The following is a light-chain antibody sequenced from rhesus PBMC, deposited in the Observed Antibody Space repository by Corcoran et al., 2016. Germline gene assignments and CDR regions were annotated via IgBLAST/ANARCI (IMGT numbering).Light chain of an antibody. CDR3: QQYSDWPALT. V-gene: IGKV3-42*03. J-gene: IGKJ4*01. Sequence: IVLTQSPATLSLSPGERATLSCRASQSVSSSLAWYQQKPEQAPRLHIYDTFSRATGIPDRFSGSGSGTDFTLTISSLEPEDFAVYYCQQYSDWPALTFGGGTKVEIK. CDR1: QSVSSS. CDR2: DTF.